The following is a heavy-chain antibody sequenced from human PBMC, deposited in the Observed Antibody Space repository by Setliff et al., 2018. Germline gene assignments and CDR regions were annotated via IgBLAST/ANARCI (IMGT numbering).Heavy chain of an antibody. CDR3: VKNPLTMPRGFFEY. V-gene: IGHV4-4*07. CDR2: IDISGTT. J-gene: IGHJ4*02. CDR1: GGSISSHY. D-gene: IGHD3-3*01. Sequence: PSETLSLTCTVSGGSISSHYWNWIRQPAGEGLEWIGRIDISGTTNYNPSLKSRVTMSLDSSKNQFSLNLNSVTAADTAVYYCVKNPLTMPRGFFEYWGQGTLVTVSS.